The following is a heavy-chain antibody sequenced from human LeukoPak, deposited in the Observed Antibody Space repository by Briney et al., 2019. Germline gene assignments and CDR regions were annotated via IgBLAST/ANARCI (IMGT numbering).Heavy chain of an antibody. V-gene: IGHV1-2*06. CDR2: INPNTGGT. CDR1: GYTFTGYY. D-gene: IGHD5-24*01. CDR3: ARVGDGLNDAFDV. Sequence: ASVKVSCKASGYTFTGYYMQWVRQAPGQGLDWMGRINPNTGGTNSAQKFQGRVTMTRDTSITTAYMELSRLRSDDTAVYYCARVGDGLNDAFDVWGQGTLVTVSS. J-gene: IGHJ3*01.